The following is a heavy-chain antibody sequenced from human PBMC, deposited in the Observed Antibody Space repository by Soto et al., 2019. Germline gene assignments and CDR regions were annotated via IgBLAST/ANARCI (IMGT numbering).Heavy chain of an antibody. J-gene: IGHJ6*02. CDR2: IKSKTDGGTT. D-gene: IGHD3-16*01. V-gene: IGHV3-15*07. CDR3: XXXPAYYDYVWGSDYGMDV. CDR1: GFTFSNAW. Sequence: GGSLRLSCAASGFTFSNAWMNWFRQAPGKGPEWVGRIKSKTDGGTTDYXAPVKGRFTISRDDSKNTLYLQMNSLKTEDTAVXXXXXXPAYYDYVWGSDYGMDVWGQGTTVTVSS.